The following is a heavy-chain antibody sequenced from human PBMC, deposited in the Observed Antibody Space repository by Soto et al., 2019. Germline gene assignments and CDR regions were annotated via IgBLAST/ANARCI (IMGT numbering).Heavy chain of an antibody. CDR3: AIGRTGSNGYYCA. CDR2: IIPVIGVG. Sequence: QVQLVQSGAEVKKPGSSVKVSCKPSGNTLNTDTITWLRQAPGQGLEWMGRIIPVIGVGTYAQKFQDRVTITADKSTTTVYMEVTSLTSEDTATYYCAIGRTGSNGYYCAWGQGTQVNVSP. D-gene: IGHD3-22*01. J-gene: IGHJ5*02. CDR1: GNTLNTDT. V-gene: IGHV1-69*02.